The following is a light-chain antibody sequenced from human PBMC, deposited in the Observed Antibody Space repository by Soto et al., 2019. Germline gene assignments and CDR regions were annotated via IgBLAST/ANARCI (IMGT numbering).Light chain of an antibody. CDR1: QSISSS. V-gene: IGKV1-39*01. CDR3: QQSYSTPRT. CDR2: AAS. Sequence: DIQMTQSPSSLSASVRDRVTITCRASQSISSSLNWYQQKPGKAPKLLIYAASSLQSGVPSRFSGSGSGTDCTLTISSLQPEDFATYYFQQSYSTPRTFGQGTKVEIK. J-gene: IGKJ1*01.